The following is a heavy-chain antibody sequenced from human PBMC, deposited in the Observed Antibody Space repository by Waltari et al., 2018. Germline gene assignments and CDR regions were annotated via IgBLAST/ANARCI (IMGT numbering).Heavy chain of an antibody. CDR1: GGSFSGYY. D-gene: IGHD3-3*01. CDR2: INHSGST. J-gene: IGHJ5*02. CDR3: ARAASRRITIFGVVPSVGWFDP. Sequence: QVQLQQWGAGLLKPSETLSLTCAVYGGSFSGYYWSWLRQPPGKGLEGIGEINHSGSTNYNPSLKSRVTISVDTSKNQFSLKLSSVTAADTAVYYCARAASRRITIFGVVPSVGWFDPWGQGTLVTVSS. V-gene: IGHV4-34*01.